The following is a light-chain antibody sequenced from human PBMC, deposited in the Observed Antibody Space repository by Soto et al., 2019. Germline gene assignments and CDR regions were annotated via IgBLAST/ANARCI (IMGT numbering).Light chain of an antibody. CDR3: QQSYSTPSIT. V-gene: IGKV1-39*01. Sequence: DIQMTQPPSSLSASVGDRVNITCRASRNIRNSLNWYQQKPGKAPKLLISSTSSLQSGVPSRFSGSGSGTDFTLTISSLQPEDFASYYCQQSYSTPSITFGQGTRLEI. CDR1: RNIRNS. CDR2: STS. J-gene: IGKJ5*01.